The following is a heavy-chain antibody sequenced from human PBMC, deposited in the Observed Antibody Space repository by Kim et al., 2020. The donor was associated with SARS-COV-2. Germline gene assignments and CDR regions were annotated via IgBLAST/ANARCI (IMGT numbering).Heavy chain of an antibody. CDR1: GGSISSSNW. V-gene: IGHV4-4*02. CDR3: ARANQDYWNYYYYYGMDV. D-gene: IGHD2-15*01. CDR2: IYHSGST. J-gene: IGHJ6*02. Sequence: SETLSLTCAVSGGSISSSNWWSWVRQPPGKGLEWIGEIYHSGSTNYNPSLKSRVTISVDKSKNQFSLKLSSVTAADTAVYYCARANQDYWNYYYYYGMDVWGQGTTVTVSS.